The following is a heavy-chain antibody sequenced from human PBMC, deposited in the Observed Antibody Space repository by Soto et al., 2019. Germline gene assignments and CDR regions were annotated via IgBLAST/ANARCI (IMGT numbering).Heavy chain of an antibody. Sequence: QITLKESGPTLVKPTQTLTLTCTFSGFSLSTSGVGVGWIRQPPGKALEWLALIYWDDDKRYSPSLKSRLTITNDTSKNQVVLTMTNIHPLDTATYYCAHSPEDWFHPSCQGTLVTVSS. CDR3: AHSPEDWFHP. CDR2: IYWDDDK. J-gene: IGHJ5*02. V-gene: IGHV2-5*02. CDR1: GFSLSTSGVG.